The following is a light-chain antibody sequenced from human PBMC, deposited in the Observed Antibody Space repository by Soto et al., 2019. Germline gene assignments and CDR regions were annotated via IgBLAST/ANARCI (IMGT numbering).Light chain of an antibody. J-gene: IGKJ4*01. CDR1: QGISDD. CDR2: AAS. Sequence: AIQMTQSPSSLSASVGDSVTITCRGSQGISDDLGWYQQKPGKAPKLLIYAASTLQSGVPSRFSGSGSGTDFTLTISSLQPEDFATYYCQQDYRYPLTFGGGTKVEIK. CDR3: QQDYRYPLT. V-gene: IGKV1-6*01.